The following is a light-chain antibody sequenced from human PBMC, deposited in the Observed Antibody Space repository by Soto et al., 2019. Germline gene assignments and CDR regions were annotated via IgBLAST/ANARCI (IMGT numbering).Light chain of an antibody. CDR1: QSVSSNH. Sequence: ETVLTQSPATLSLSPGERATLSCRASQSVSSNHLAWYQQKLGQAPRLLIYDASSRATGIPDRFSGSGSGTDFTLTISRLEPEDFAVYYCQQYGSSPGTFGQGTKVDIK. J-gene: IGKJ1*01. V-gene: IGKV3-20*01. CDR2: DAS. CDR3: QQYGSSPGT.